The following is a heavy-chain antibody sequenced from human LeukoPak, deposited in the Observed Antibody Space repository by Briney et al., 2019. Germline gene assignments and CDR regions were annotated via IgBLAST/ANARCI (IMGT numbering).Heavy chain of an antibody. V-gene: IGHV4-61*08. CDR3: AKTPLFDP. CDR1: GGSISSGGYS. CDR2: IYTSGST. Sequence: SETLSLTCAVSGGSISSGGYSWSWIRQPPGKGLEWIGYIYTSGSTNYNPSLKSRVTISVDTSKNQFSLKLSSVTAADTAVYYCAKTPLFDPWGQGTLVTVSS. J-gene: IGHJ5*02.